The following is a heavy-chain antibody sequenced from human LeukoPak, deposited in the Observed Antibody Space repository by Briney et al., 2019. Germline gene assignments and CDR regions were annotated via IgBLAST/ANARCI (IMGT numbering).Heavy chain of an antibody. CDR2: ISSGGSTI. J-gene: IGHJ4*02. Sequence: GGSLRLSCAASGFTFSDYYMSWIRQAPGKGLEWLSYISSGGSTIYYADSVKGRFTISRDNAKNSLYLQMNSLRAEDTAVYYCARDRGFGELLFDYWGQGTLVTVSS. CDR3: ARDRGFGELLFDY. V-gene: IGHV3-11*01. CDR1: GFTFSDYY. D-gene: IGHD3-10*01.